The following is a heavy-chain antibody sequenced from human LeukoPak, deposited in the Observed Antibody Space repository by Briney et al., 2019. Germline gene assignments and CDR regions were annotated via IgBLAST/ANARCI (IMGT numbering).Heavy chain of an antibody. Sequence: PSETLSLTCTVSGGSISSYYWSWIRQPPGKGLEWIGEINHSGSTNYNPSLKSRVTISVDTSKNQFSLKLSSVTAADTAVYYCARARVYSGSYFGWGQGTLVTVSS. CDR3: ARARVYSGSYFG. V-gene: IGHV4-34*01. CDR2: INHSGST. D-gene: IGHD1-26*01. J-gene: IGHJ4*02. CDR1: GGSISSYY.